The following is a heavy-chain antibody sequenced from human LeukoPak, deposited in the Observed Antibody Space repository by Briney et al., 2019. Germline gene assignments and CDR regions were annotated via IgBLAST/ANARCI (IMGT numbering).Heavy chain of an antibody. D-gene: IGHD1-26*01. CDR2: IYHSGST. CDR3: ARDQFGATFDP. Sequence: PSGTLSLTCAVSGGSISSSNWWSWVRQPPGKGLEWIGEIYHSGSTNYNPSLKSRVTISVDTSKNQFSLKLSSVTAADTAVYYCARDQFGATFDPWGQGTLVTVSS. J-gene: IGHJ5*02. CDR1: GGSISSSNW. V-gene: IGHV4-4*02.